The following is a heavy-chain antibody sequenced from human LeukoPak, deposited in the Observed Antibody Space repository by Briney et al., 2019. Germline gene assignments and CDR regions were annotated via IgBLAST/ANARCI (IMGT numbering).Heavy chain of an antibody. J-gene: IGHJ4*02. Sequence: PGGSLRLSCVASGFTFSSYWMHWVRQAPGKGLVWVSRINSDGSSTSYADSVKGRFTISRDNAKNTLYLQMNSLRAEDTAVYYCARDSNNGDFDYWGQGTLVTVSS. CDR2: INSDGSST. CDR1: GFTFSSYW. CDR3: ARDSNNGDFDY. D-gene: IGHD1/OR15-1a*01. V-gene: IGHV3-74*01.